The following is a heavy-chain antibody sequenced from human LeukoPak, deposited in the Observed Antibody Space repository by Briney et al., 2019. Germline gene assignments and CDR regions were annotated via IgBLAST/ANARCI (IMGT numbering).Heavy chain of an antibody. V-gene: IGHV4-61*02. CDR3: ARANIVVVPAAIVGYYYYYMDV. CDR1: GGSISSGSYY. D-gene: IGHD2-2*02. CDR2: IYTSGST. J-gene: IGHJ6*03. Sequence: PSETLSLTCTVSGGSISSGSYYWSWLRQPAGKGLEWIGRIYTSGSTNYNPSLKSRVTISVDTSKNQFSLKLSSVTAADTAVYYCARANIVVVPAAIVGYYYYYMDVWGKGTTVTVSS.